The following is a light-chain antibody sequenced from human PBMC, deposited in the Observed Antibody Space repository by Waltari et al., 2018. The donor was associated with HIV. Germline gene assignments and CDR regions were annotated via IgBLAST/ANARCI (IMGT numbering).Light chain of an antibody. CDR1: QDISNY. J-gene: IGKJ2*01. CDR2: DAS. Sequence: DIQMPQSPSSLSAYVGDRVTITCQASQDISNYLNWYQQKPGKAPKLLIYDASNLETGVPSRFSGSGSGTDFTFTISSLQPEDIATYYCQQYDNLPYTFGQGTKLEIK. CDR3: QQYDNLPYT. V-gene: IGKV1-33*01.